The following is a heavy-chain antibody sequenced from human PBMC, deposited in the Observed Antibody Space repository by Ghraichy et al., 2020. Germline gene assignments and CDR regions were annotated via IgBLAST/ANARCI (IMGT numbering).Heavy chain of an antibody. CDR1: GFSFSSYH. CDR2: ITSSSRTI. J-gene: IGHJ6*02. CDR3: ARGSTVVRFLYYDGMDV. Sequence: GGSLRLSCVHSGFSFSSYHINWGSSSPDKGLEWDSYITSSSRTISYADSVKGRFTISRDNAHNSLYLQMNSLRDEDTAVYYCARGSTVVRFLYYDGMDVWGHCIMVTVSS. D-gene: IGHD4-23*01. V-gene: IGHV3-48*02.